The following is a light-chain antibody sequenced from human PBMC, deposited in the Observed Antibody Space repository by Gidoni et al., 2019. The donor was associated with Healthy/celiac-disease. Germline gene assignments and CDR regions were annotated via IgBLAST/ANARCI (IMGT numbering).Light chain of an antibody. CDR3: QQCYSTPHT. CDR2: AAS. CDR1: QSISSY. V-gene: IGKV1-39*01. J-gene: IGKJ2*01. Sequence: DIQMTQSPSSLSASVGDRVTITCRASQSISSYLNWYQQKPGKAPKLLIYAASSLHSGVPSRFSGSGSGTDFTLTISSLQPEDFATYYCQQCYSTPHTFGQGTKLEIK.